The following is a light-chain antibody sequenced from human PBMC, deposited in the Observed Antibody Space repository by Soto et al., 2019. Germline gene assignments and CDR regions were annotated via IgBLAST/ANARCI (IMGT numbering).Light chain of an antibody. Sequence: QLVLTQPASVSGSPGQSITISCTGTSSDVGGYNFVSWYQQHPGKAPKLMIYEVTNRPSGVSNRFSGSKSVNTASLTISGLQAEDEADYYCSSYTGSTTVVFGGGTKLTVL. V-gene: IGLV2-14*01. CDR2: EVT. J-gene: IGLJ2*01. CDR1: SSDVGGYNF. CDR3: SSYTGSTTVV.